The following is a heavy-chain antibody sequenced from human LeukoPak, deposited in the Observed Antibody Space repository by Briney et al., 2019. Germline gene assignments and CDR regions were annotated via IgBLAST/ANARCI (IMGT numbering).Heavy chain of an antibody. J-gene: IGHJ4*02. D-gene: IGHD2-8*01. Sequence: GGSLRLSCAASGFTFDDYAMHWVRQAPGKGLEWVSGISWNSGSIGYADSVKGRFTISRDNAKNSLYLQMNSLRAEDTAVYYCANLMTNRGYWGQGTLVTVSS. CDR1: GFTFDDYA. CDR2: ISWNSGSI. V-gene: IGHV3-9*01. CDR3: ANLMTNRGY.